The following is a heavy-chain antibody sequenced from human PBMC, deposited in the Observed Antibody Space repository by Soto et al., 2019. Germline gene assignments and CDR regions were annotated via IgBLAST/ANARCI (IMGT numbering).Heavy chain of an antibody. V-gene: IGHV3-23*01. CDR1: GFTFSSYA. J-gene: IGHJ6*02. CDR3: ANSXDGDPTPPYYYYYGMDV. D-gene: IGHD4-17*01. Sequence: GGSLRLSCAASGFTFSSYAMSWVRQAPGKGLEWVSAISGSGGSTYYADSVKGRFTISRDNSKNTLYLQMNSLRAXDXXXYYCANSXDGDPTPPYYYYYGMDVWGQGTTVTVSS. CDR2: ISGSGGST.